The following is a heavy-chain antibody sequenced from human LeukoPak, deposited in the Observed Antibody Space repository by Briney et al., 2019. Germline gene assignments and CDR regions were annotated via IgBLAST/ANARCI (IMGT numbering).Heavy chain of an antibody. CDR1: GYTFTSYG. Sequence: ASVKVSCKASGYTFTSYGISWGRQATGQGLEWMGWISAYNGNTNYAQKLQGRVTMTTDTSTSTAYMELRSLRSDDTAVYYCARATDYYDSSGYYYYFDYWGQGTLVTVSS. D-gene: IGHD3-22*01. J-gene: IGHJ4*02. V-gene: IGHV1-18*01. CDR3: ARATDYYDSSGYYYYFDY. CDR2: ISAYNGNT.